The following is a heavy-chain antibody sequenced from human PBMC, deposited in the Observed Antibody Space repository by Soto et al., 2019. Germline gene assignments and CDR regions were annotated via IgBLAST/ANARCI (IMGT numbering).Heavy chain of an antibody. CDR3: ARNLYNTGSFDH. Sequence: QVQLVQSGAEVKKPGASVKVSCKASGYTFTSYTINWVRQAPGQGLEWVGWMTPNSGDTGYAQTFQGRVTLTRDTSRSTAYMELSSLTSEDTAVYYCARNLYNTGSFDHWGQGTLVTVSS. V-gene: IGHV1-8*02. D-gene: IGHD1-20*01. CDR2: MTPNSGDT. CDR1: GYTFTSYT. J-gene: IGHJ4*02.